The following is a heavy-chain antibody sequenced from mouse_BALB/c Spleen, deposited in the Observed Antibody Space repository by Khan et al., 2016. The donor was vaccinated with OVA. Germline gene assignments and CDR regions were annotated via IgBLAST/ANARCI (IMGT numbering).Heavy chain of an antibody. CDR1: VFSFTTYT. D-gene: IGHD2-1*01. V-gene: IGHV5-6-4*01. CDR2: INSGSTYT. Sequence: EVELVESGGGLVRPGGSLKLSCAASVFSFTTYTMSWVRQTPERRLEWVATINSGSTYTYYPDSVKGRVTISRDNAQNNLSLHMRSLKSEDTAMYYCTIDGNYAHGYFDVWGAGTTVTVSS. CDR3: TIDGNYAHGYFDV. J-gene: IGHJ1*01.